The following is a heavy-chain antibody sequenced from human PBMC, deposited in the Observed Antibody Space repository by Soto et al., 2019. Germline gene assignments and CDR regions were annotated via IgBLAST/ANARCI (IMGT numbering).Heavy chain of an antibody. CDR1: GGTFSSYA. CDR3: ARDLAATRLYYYYYGMDV. Sequence: SVKVSCKASGGTFSSYAISWVRQAPGQGLEWMGGIIPIFGTANYAQKFQGRVTITADESTSTAYMELSSLRSEDTAVYYCARDLAATRLYYYYYGMDVWGQGTTVTVSS. V-gene: IGHV1-69*13. CDR2: IIPIFGTA. J-gene: IGHJ6*02. D-gene: IGHD6-13*01.